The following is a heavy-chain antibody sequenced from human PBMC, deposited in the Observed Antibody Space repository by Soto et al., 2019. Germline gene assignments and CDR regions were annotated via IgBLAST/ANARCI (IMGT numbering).Heavy chain of an antibody. CDR1: GFTFSDYS. CDR3: ARTGSWIKFEDY. V-gene: IGHV3-21*01. CDR2: ISSSGNYI. Sequence: PGGSLRLSCATSGFTFSDYSMNWVRQAPGKGLEWVSSISSSGNYIYSADSVKGRFTISRDNTKSSLNLQMNSLRAEDTAVYYCARTGSWIKFEDYWGQGNMVTVYS. D-gene: IGHD1-26*01. J-gene: IGHJ4*02.